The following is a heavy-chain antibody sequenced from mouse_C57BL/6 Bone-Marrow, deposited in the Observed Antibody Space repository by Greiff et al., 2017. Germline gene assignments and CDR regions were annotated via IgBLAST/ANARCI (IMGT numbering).Heavy chain of an antibody. D-gene: IGHD1-1*01. CDR1: GYTFTGYW. Sequence: VQLQQSGAELMKPGASVKLSCKATGYTFTGYWIEWVKQRPGHGLEWIGEILPGSGSTNYNEKVKGKATFTADTSSNTAYMQLSSLTTEDSAIYDCARWNYYGVARSYFDYWGQGTTLTVSS. CDR3: ARWNYYGVARSYFDY. J-gene: IGHJ2*01. V-gene: IGHV1-9*01. CDR2: ILPGSGST.